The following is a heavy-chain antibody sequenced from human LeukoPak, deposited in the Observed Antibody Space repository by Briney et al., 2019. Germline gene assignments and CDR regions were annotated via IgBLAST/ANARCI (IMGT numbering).Heavy chain of an antibody. Sequence: GESLKISCKGSGYSFTSYWIGWVRQMPGKGLEWMGIIYPGDSDTRYSPSFQGQVTILADKSISTAYLQWSSLKASDTAMYYCARSIVVVVAANDAFDIWGQGTMVTVSS. CDR2: IYPGDSDT. CDR1: GYSFTSYW. V-gene: IGHV5-51*01. D-gene: IGHD2-15*01. J-gene: IGHJ3*02. CDR3: ARSIVVVVAANDAFDI.